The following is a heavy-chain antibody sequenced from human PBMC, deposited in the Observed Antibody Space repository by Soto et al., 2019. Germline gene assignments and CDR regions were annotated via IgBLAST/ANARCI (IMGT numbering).Heavy chain of an antibody. J-gene: IGHJ5*02. CDR2: INAGNGNT. V-gene: IGHV1-3*01. D-gene: IGHD3-3*01. Sequence: QVQLVQSGAEVKKPGASVKVSCKASGYTFTSYAMHWVRQAPGQRLEWMGWINAGNGNTKYSQNFQGRVTITRDTYASTAYMELSSLRSEDTALYYCARERFDPTYDFWMFDPWGQGTLVTVSS. CDR3: ARERFDPTYDFWMFDP. CDR1: GYTFTSYA.